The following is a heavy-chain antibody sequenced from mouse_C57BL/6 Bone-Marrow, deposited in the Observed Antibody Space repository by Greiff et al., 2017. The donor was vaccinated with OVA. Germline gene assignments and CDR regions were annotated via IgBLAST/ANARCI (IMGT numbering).Heavy chain of an antibody. CDR3: AGAPYDYDGFAY. Sequence: VQLQQSGPGLVKPSQSLFLTCSITGFPITSGYYWIWIRQSPGKPLEWMGYITHSGETFYNPSLQSPISITRETSKNQFFLQLNSVTTEDTAMYYCAGAPYDYDGFAYWGQGTLVTVSA. CDR1: GFPITSGYY. V-gene: IGHV12-3*01. J-gene: IGHJ3*01. D-gene: IGHD2-4*01. CDR2: ITHSGET.